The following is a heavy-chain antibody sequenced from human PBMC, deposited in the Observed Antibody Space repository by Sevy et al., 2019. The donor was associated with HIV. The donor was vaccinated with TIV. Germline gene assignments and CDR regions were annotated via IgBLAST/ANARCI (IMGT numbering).Heavy chain of an antibody. CDR3: ARTGVDSSGWYYFDY. V-gene: IGHV5-51*01. CDR2: IYPGDSDT. Sequence: GESLKISCKGSGYSFTSYWIGWVRQMPGKGLEWMGIIYPGDSDTRYSPSFQGQVTISADESISTAYLQWSSLKASDTAMYYCARTGVDSSGWYYFDYWGQGTLVTVSS. J-gene: IGHJ4*02. D-gene: IGHD6-19*01. CDR1: GYSFTSYW.